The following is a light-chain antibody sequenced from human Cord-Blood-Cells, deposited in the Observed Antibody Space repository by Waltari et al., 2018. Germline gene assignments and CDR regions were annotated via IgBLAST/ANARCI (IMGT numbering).Light chain of an antibody. CDR1: SSDVGSYNR. V-gene: IGLV2-18*02. J-gene: IGLJ3*02. CDR3: SSYTSSSTWV. Sequence: QSALTQPPSVSGSPGQSVTISCTGTSSDVGSYNRVSWYQQPPGPAPKLIIYEVSNRPSGVPGRFSGSKSGNTASLTISGLQAEDEADYYCSSYTSSSTWVFGGGTKLTVL. CDR2: EVS.